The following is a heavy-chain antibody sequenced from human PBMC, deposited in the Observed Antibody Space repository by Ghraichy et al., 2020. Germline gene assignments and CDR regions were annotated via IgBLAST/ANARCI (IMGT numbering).Heavy chain of an antibody. CDR1: GFTFSRYT. J-gene: IGHJ4*02. D-gene: IGHD4-17*01. V-gene: IGHV3-23*01. CDR3: AKDRVPDGVFNFDW. Sequence: GGSLRLSCAASGFTFSRYTMNWVRQAPGQELEWVSGIIGADETFYSDSVKGRFTISRDNSKNTVYLQMNSLRAEDSAIYYCAKDRVPDGVFNFDWWGQGTRVIVSS. CDR2: IIGADET.